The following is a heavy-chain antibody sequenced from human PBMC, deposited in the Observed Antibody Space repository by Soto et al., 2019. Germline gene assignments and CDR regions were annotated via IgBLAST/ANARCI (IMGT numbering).Heavy chain of an antibody. D-gene: IGHD3-22*01. Sequence: GGSLRLSCAASGFTVSSNYISWVRQAPGKGLEWVSVIYSGGSTYYADSVKGRFTISRDNSKNTLYLQMNSLRAEDTAVYYCARDMLDYYYDSSGYSLWGQGTLVTVS. CDR1: GFTVSSNY. J-gene: IGHJ4*02. CDR3: ARDMLDYYYDSSGYSL. V-gene: IGHV3-53*01. CDR2: IYSGGST.